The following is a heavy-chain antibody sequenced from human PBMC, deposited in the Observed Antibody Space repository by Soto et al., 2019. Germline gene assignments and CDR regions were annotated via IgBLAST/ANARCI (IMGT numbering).Heavy chain of an antibody. CDR2: INPSGGST. CDR1: GYTITSYY. J-gene: IGHJ4*02. Sequence: QVQLVQSGAEVKKPGASVKVSCKASGYTITSYYMHWVRQAPGQGLEWMGIINPSGGSTTYAQKFQGRVTMNSDTSTNTVYIELSSLRSEDTAVYYCARGSRGGYDYIWGSYLYWGQGTLVTVSS. CDR3: ARGSRGGYDYIWGSYLY. V-gene: IGHV1-46*03. D-gene: IGHD3-16*01.